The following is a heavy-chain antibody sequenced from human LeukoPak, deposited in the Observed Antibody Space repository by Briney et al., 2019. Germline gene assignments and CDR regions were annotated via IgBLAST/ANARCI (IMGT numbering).Heavy chain of an antibody. CDR2: ISYDGSNK. J-gene: IGHJ6*02. CDR1: GFTFSSYA. V-gene: IGHV3-30-3*01. D-gene: IGHD2-2*02. CDR3: ARDKGGVVVPAAILSV. Sequence: RGSLRLSCAASGFTFSSYAMHWVRQAPGKGLEWVAVISYDGSNKYYADSVKGRFTISRDNSKNTLYLQMNSLRAEDTAVYYCARDKGGVVVPAAILSVWGQGTTVTVSS.